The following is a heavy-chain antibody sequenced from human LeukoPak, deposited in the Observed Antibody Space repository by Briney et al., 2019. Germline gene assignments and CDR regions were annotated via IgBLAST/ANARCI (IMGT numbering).Heavy chain of an antibody. CDR3: ARAVTYFYGSVTYDWFDP. CDR2: IESDGST. Sequence: PGGSLRLSCAASGFTFSSYWMHWVRQTPGKGLMWVSRIESDGSTIYADSVKDRLTISRDNGKNTVYLQMNSLRVDDTAMYYCARAVTYFYGSVTYDWFDPWGQGTLVTVSS. CDR1: GFTFSSYW. V-gene: IGHV3-74*01. J-gene: IGHJ5*02. D-gene: IGHD3-10*01.